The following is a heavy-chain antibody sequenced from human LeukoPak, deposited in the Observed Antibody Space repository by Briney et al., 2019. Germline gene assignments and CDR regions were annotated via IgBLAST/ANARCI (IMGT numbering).Heavy chain of an antibody. J-gene: IGHJ4*02. Sequence: SETLSLTCTVSGGSVNSGGYSWTWIRQPPGKGLEWIGYISDSGNTNYNPSLKSRVTMSMDTSKNQLSLKLSSVTAADTAVYYCARVSIYDILTGYYLGGATFDYWGQGTLVTVSS. CDR3: ARVSIYDILTGYYLGGATFDY. D-gene: IGHD3-9*01. V-gene: IGHV4-61*08. CDR2: ISDSGNT. CDR1: GGSVNSGGYS.